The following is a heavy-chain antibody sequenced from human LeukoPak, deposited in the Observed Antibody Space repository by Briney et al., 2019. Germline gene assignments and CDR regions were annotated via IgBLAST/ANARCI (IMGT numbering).Heavy chain of an antibody. CDR3: ARGFRSYDLVTGYYPEAFDI. J-gene: IGHJ3*02. CDR1: GGSISSYY. Sequence: IPSETLSLTCTVSGGSISSYYWSWIRQPAGKGLEWIGRIYTSGSTNYNPSLKSRVTMSVDTSKNQFSLKLSSVTAADTAVYYCARGFRSYDLVTGYYPEAFDIWGQGTMVTVSS. CDR2: IYTSGST. V-gene: IGHV4-4*07. D-gene: IGHD3-9*01.